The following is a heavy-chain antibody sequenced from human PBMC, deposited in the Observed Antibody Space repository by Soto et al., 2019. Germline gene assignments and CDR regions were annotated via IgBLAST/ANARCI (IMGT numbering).Heavy chain of an antibody. V-gene: IGHV5-51*01. D-gene: IGHD4-17*01. CDR2: IYPGASDT. J-gene: IGHJ3*02. CDR3: ASLNRHDYGGNSDAFDI. Sequence: GESLKISCKGSGYSFTSYWIGWVRQMPGKGLEWMGTIYPGASDTRYSPSFQGQVTISADKSISTAFLQWSSLKASDTAMYYGASLNRHDYGGNSDAFDIWGQGTMVTVSS. CDR1: GYSFTSYW.